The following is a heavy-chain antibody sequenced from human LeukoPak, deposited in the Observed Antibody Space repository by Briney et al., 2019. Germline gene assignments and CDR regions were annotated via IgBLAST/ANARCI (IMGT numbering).Heavy chain of an antibody. Sequence: SETLSLTCAVYGGSFSGYYWSWIRQPPGKGLEWIGEINHSGSTNFNPSLKSRVTISVDKSKNQFSLHLSSVTAADTAVYDCARVGYDFWSGYQETFDCWGQGTLVTVSS. CDR3: ARVGYDFWSGYQETFDC. V-gene: IGHV4-34*01. CDR1: GGSFSGYY. J-gene: IGHJ4*01. D-gene: IGHD3-3*01. CDR2: INHSGST.